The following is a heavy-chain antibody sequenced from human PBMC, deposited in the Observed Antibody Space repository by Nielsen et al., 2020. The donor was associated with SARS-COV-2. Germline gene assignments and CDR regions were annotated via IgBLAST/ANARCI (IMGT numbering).Heavy chain of an antibody. CDR2: ISYDGSEK. J-gene: IGHJ4*02. CDR3: VRSRYYGPTSYFDY. Sequence: GESLKISCAASGFTFSSYGMHWVRQAPGKGLEWVAVISYDGSEKYYADSVKGRFTISRDNAKKTLYLQMTSLRAEDTAVYYCVRSRYYGPTSYFDYWGQGTLVTVPS. V-gene: IGHV3-30-3*01. CDR1: GFTFSSYG. D-gene: IGHD3-22*01.